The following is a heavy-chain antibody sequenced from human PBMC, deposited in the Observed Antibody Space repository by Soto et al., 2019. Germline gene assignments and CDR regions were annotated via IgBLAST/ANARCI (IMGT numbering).Heavy chain of an antibody. V-gene: IGHV3-33*01. CDR2: IWYDASNK. D-gene: IGHD3-16*01. Sequence: QVQLVESGGGVVQPGRSLRLSCAASGFTFSTYGMHWVRQAPGKGLEWVALIWYDASNKYYADSVKGRFTISRDNSKNTLYLEMNSLRVDDTAVYYCVRRGSNSPCDYWGQGTLVTVSS. J-gene: IGHJ4*02. CDR3: VRRGSNSPCDY. CDR1: GFTFSTYG.